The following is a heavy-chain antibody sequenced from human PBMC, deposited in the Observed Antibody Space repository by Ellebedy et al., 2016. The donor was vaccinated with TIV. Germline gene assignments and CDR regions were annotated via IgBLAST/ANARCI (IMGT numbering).Heavy chain of an antibody. D-gene: IGHD4-11*01. CDR3: ARHTNYALDY. CDR2: IKQDGSEQ. V-gene: IGHV3-7*01. CDR1: GFTVSSNY. J-gene: IGHJ4*02. Sequence: GESLKISCAASGFTVSSNYMSWVRQAPGKGLECVANIKQDGSEQSYVDSVKGRFTISRDNAKNSLHLQMKGLRDEDTAVYYCARHTNYALDYWGQGALVTVSS.